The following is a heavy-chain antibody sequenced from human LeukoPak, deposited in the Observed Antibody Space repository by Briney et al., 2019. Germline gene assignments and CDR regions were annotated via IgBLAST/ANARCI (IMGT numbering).Heavy chain of an antibody. J-gene: IGHJ6*02. CDR3: ARGKSKRLDV. CDR1: GDSVSSNSGT. V-gene: IGHV6-1*01. Sequence: SQTLSLTCAISGDSVSSNSGTWNWIRQSPSRGLEWLGRTYYRSKWYNDYAVSVKSRITINPDTSKNHFSLQLNSVTPDDTAVYYCARGKSKRLDVWGQGTTVTVS. D-gene: IGHD5/OR15-5a*01. CDR2: TYYRSKWYN.